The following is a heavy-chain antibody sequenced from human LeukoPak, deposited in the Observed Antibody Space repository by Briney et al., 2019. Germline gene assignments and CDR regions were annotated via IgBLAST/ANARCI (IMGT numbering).Heavy chain of an antibody. J-gene: IGHJ4*02. V-gene: IGHV4-59*08. CDR2: VYYSGST. CDR3: ARQRVNKWNNLWSFDY. CDR1: GGSINSYY. Sequence: SETLSLTCTVSGGSINSYYWSWIRQPPGKGLEWIGNVYYSGSTKYNPPLKSRVTISLDTSKNQFSLKLSSMTAADTAVYYCARQRVNKWNNLWSFDYWGQGTLVTVSS. D-gene: IGHD1/OR15-1a*01.